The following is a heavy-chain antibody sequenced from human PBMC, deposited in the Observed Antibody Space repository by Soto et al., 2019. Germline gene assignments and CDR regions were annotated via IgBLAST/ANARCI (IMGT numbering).Heavy chain of an antibody. J-gene: IGHJ4*02. CDR2: INPILSFS. CDR3: ATGFGSGSRAFDY. CDR1: GDTFNFYT. Sequence: QVQLVQSGAEVKKPGSSVKVSCKASGDTFNFYTINWVRQAPGLGLEWMGRINPILSFSNSALKFQGRVTLTADKSTSPASLVLSSLRSEDTAIYYCATGFGSGSRAFDYWGQGALVTVSS. V-gene: IGHV1-69*02. D-gene: IGHD3-10*01.